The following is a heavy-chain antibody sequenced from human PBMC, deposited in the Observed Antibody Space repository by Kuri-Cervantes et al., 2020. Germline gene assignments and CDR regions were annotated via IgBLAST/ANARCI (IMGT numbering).Heavy chain of an antibody. V-gene: IGHV4-4*02. J-gene: IGHJ3*02. D-gene: IGHD7-27*01. CDR2: IYHSGST. CDR3: ARVLSGRTGLDAFDI. CDR1: GGSISSSNW. Sequence: SETLSLTCAVSGGSISSSNWGSWVRQPPGKGLEWIGEIYHSGSTNYNPSLKSRVTISVDKSKNQFSLKLSSVTAADTAVYYCARVLSGRTGLDAFDIWGQGTMVTVSS.